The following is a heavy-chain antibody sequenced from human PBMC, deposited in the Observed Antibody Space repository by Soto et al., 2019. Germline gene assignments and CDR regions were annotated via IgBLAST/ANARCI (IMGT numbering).Heavy chain of an antibody. D-gene: IGHD6-6*01. CDR2: IIPIFGTA. J-gene: IGHJ5*02. V-gene: IGHV1-69*13. Sequence: SVKVSCKXSGGTFSSYAISWVRQAPGQGLEWMGGIIPIFGTANYAQKFQGRVTITADESTSTAYMELSSLRSEDTAVYYCARRHSSSSPSFDPWGQGTLVTVSS. CDR1: GGTFSSYA. CDR3: ARRHSSSSPSFDP.